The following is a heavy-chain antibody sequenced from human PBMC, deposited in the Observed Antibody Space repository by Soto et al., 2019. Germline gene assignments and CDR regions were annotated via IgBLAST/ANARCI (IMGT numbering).Heavy chain of an antibody. Sequence: QVQLVQSGAEVKRPGSSVKVSCKASGDTFSFYSINWVRQAPGLGLEWMGRVNPILSMSNYAQRFQGRVTMTADKSTSTAYMELSGLRSEDTAMYYCATSYGSGYRAFDYCGLGALVTVSS. CDR3: ATSYGSGYRAFDY. J-gene: IGHJ4*02. CDR1: GDTFSFYS. CDR2: VNPILSMS. V-gene: IGHV1-69*04. D-gene: IGHD3-10*01.